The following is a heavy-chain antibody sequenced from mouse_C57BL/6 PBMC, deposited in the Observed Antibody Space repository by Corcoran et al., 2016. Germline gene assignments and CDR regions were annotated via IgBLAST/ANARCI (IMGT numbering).Heavy chain of an antibody. CDR1: GYSFTSYY. CDR2: IYPGSGNT. CDR3: ARDWDEGPYWYFDV. J-gene: IGHJ1*03. Sequence: QVQLQQSGPELVKPGASVKISCKASGYSFTSYYIHWVKQRPGQGLEWIGWIYPGSGNTKYNEKFKGKATLTADTSSSTAYMQLSSLTSEDSAVYYCARDWDEGPYWYFDVWGTGTTVTVSS. V-gene: IGHV1-66*01. D-gene: IGHD4-1*01.